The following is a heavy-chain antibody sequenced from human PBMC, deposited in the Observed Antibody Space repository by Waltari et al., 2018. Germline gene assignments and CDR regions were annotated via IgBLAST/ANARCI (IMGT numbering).Heavy chain of an antibody. D-gene: IGHD2-21*01. CDR2: TSSSSSTI. CDR1: GFTFSRYS. V-gene: IGHV3-48*04. J-gene: IGHJ5*02. Sequence: EVQLVESGGGLVQPGGSLRLSGAASGFTFSRYSMNWVRQAPGKGRAWVSYTSSSSSTIYYADSVKGRFTIARDNAKNSLYLQMNSLRAEDTAVYYCARDAGRPRGPCGGDCYWFDPWGQGTLVTVSS. CDR3: ARDAGRPRGPCGGDCYWFDP.